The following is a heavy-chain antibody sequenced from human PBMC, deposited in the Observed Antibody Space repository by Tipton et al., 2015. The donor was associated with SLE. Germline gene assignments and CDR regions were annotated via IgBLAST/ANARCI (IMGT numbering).Heavy chain of an antibody. D-gene: IGHD1-26*01. J-gene: IGHJ5*02. Sequence: GSLRLSCAASGFTVSSNYMSWIRQAPGKGLEWVSVIYADGRTYYTDSVKGRFTISRDAYNNTLYLQMNNLRPDDTAVYYCARASFIVGSTTFWFDPWGQGALVIVSS. CDR3: ARASFIVGSTTFWFDP. V-gene: IGHV3-53*01. CDR2: IYADGRT. CDR1: GFTVSSNY.